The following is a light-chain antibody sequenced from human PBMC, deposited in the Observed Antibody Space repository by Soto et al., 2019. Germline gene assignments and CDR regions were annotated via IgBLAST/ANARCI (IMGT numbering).Light chain of an antibody. V-gene: IGLV2-14*01. CDR1: SSDVGAYNY. CDR3: SSYTSSGTLGV. J-gene: IGLJ2*01. CDR2: DVT. Sequence: QSALTQPASVSGSPGQSITISCTGTSSDVGAYNYVSWYQQHPGEAPKLMIYDVTNRPSGVSNRFSGSKSGNTASLTISGLQAEDEADYYCSSYTSSGTLGVFGGGTKLTVL.